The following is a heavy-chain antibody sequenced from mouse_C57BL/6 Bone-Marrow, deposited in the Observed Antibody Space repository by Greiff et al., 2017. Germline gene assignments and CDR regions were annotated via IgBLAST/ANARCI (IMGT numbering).Heavy chain of an antibody. CDR1: GFSLTSYG. J-gene: IGHJ2*01. CDR3: ARGGLRLFYFDY. Sequence: QVQLQQSGPGLVQPSQSLSITCTVSGFSLTSYGVHWVRQSPGKGLEWLGVIWSGGSTDYNAAFISRLSLSKDNSKSQVFFKMNSLQADYTAIYYCARGGLRLFYFDYWGQGTTLTVSS. D-gene: IGHD1-2*01. V-gene: IGHV2-2*01. CDR2: IWSGGST.